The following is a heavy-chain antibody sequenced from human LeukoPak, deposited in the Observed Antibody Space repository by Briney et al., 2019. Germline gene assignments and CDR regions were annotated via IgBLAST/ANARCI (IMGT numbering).Heavy chain of an antibody. CDR3: ARGYRAYCGGDCYSPFDY. V-gene: IGHV3-30*03. Sequence: GGSLRLSCAVSGFTFSDSGMHWVRQAPGKGLEWVAVISYDGSEEYYTDAVKGRFTISRDNSKNTLYLQMNSLRAEDTAVYYCARGYRAYCGGDCYSPFDYWGQGTLVTVSS. CDR1: GFTFSDSG. CDR2: ISYDGSEE. J-gene: IGHJ4*02. D-gene: IGHD2-21*02.